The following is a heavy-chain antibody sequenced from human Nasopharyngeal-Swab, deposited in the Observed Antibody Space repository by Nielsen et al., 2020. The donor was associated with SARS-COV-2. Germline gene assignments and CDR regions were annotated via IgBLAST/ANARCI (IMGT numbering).Heavy chain of an antibody. Sequence: GESLKISCAASGFTVSSNDMNWVRQAPGKGLEWVSVFYSGGSTYNADSVKGRFTISTDNSKNTPYLQMNSMQTEDAAIYYCARGRQWAAAVDDALDIWGQGTMVTVSS. CDR3: ARGRQWAAAVDDALDI. D-gene: IGHD6-13*01. V-gene: IGHV3-66*01. CDR1: GFTVSSND. CDR2: FYSGGST. J-gene: IGHJ3*02.